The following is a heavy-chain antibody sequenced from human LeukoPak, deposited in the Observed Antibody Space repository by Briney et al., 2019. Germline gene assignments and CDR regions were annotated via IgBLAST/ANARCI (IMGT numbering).Heavy chain of an antibody. CDR3: AASSGWSYFDY. CDR1: GVSISSYY. Sequence: TASETLSLTCTVSGVSISSYYWSWIRQPAGKGLEWIGRIYTSGSISYNPSLKSRVTMSVDTSKNQFSLNLSSVTAADTAVYYCAASSGWSYFDYWGQGTLVTVSS. V-gene: IGHV4-4*07. CDR2: IYTSGSI. D-gene: IGHD6-19*01. J-gene: IGHJ4*02.